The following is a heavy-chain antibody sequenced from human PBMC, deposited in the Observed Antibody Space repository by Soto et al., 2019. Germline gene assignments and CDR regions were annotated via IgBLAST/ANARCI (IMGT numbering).Heavy chain of an antibody. D-gene: IGHD2-15*01. CDR1: GYTFTSYA. CDR3: ARGTVVTPFDS. Sequence: QGQLVQSGAEEKKPGASVKVSCKASGYTFTSYAMHWVRQAPGQSLEGMGWINAGNGNTKYSQKFKGRVTITRDTSASTAYMELSSLRSEDTAVYYCARGTVVTPFDSWGQGTLVTVSS. CDR2: INAGNGNT. J-gene: IGHJ4*02. V-gene: IGHV1-3*05.